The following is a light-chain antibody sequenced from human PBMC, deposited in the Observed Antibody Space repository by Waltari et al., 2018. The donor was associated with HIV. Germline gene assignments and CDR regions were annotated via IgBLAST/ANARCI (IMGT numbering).Light chain of an antibody. J-gene: IGKJ4*01. Sequence: EFVLTQSPGTLSLSPGDRATLTCRASQSVSTSYLAWYQQKPGQAPRLLIFGASNRATGIPDRFSGSGSGTDFTLTINRLEPEDFAVYYCQQHGSSPHTFGGGTKVEIK. CDR3: QQHGSSPHT. V-gene: IGKV3-20*01. CDR1: QSVSTSY. CDR2: GAS.